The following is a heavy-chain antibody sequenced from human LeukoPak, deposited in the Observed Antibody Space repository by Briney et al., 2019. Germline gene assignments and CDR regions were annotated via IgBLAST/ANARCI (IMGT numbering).Heavy chain of an antibody. D-gene: IGHD3-3*01. V-gene: IGHV4-4*02. J-gene: IGHJ4*02. Sequence: SETLSLTCAVSGGSISSNNWWGWVRQPPGKGLEWIGEIYHSGSPNYNPSLKSRVTISVDTSKNQFSLKLSSVTAADTAVYYCARVSNYDFWSGTYYFDYWGQGTLVTVSS. CDR1: GGSISSNNW. CDR2: IYHSGSP. CDR3: ARVSNYDFWSGTYYFDY.